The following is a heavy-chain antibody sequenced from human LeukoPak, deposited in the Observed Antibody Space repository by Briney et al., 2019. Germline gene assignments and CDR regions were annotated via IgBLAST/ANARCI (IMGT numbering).Heavy chain of an antibody. CDR2: ISGDGSNR. V-gene: IGHV3-74*01. CDR3: TGPGGGGSHMAFDP. D-gene: IGHD2-15*01. CDR1: GFTFSSYW. J-gene: IGHJ5*02. Sequence: GGSLRLSCAASGFTFSSYWMHWVRQSPGKGLVWVSCISGDGSNRRYADSVKGRFTISRDNAKDTLYLQPDSLRVEDTAVYYCTGPGGGGSHMAFDPWGQGTLVTVSS.